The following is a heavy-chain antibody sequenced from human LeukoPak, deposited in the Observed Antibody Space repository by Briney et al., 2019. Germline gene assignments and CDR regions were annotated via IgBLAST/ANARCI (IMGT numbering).Heavy chain of an antibody. V-gene: IGHV3-30-3*01. J-gene: IGHJ4*02. Sequence: PGGSLRLSCAASGFTFSSYAMHWVRQAPGKGLEWVAVISYDGSNKYYADSVKGRFTISRDNSKNTLYLQMNSLRAEDTAVYYCAGDYDFWSGISDYWGQGTLVTVSS. D-gene: IGHD3-3*01. CDR2: ISYDGSNK. CDR1: GFTFSSYA. CDR3: AGDYDFWSGISDY.